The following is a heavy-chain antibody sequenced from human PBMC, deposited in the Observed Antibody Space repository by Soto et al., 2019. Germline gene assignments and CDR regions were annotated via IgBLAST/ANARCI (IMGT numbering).Heavy chain of an antibody. CDR1: THSLSSHF. J-gene: IGHJ4*02. CDR2: IKPRPNRA. V-gene: IGHV1-46*01. D-gene: IGHD2-15*01. CDR3: AGASSRVSSVVAAY. Sequence: ASGKVCCKASTHSLSSHFIHCVRQAPGEGLEWMGIIKPRPNRASYSKEFQGRLTLTSDMPSRTVYMQLSNLRSDDTAVYYCAGASSRVSSVVAAYWGQVTLVTVSS.